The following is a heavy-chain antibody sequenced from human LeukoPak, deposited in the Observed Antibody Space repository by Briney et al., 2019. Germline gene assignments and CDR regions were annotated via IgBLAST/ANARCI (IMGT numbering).Heavy chain of an antibody. V-gene: IGHV3-66*01. Sequence: GGSLRLSCAASGFTFSSYAMSWVRQAPGKGLEWVSVIYSGGSTYYADSVKGRFTISRDNSKNTLYLQMNSLRAEDTAVYYCASRGYCSGGSCYSGAFDIWGQGTMVTVSS. J-gene: IGHJ3*02. CDR2: IYSGGST. CDR3: ASRGYCSGGSCYSGAFDI. CDR1: GFTFSSYA. D-gene: IGHD2-15*01.